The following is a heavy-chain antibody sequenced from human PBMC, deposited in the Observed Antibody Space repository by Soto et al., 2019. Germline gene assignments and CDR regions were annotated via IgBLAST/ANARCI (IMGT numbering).Heavy chain of an antibody. Sequence: ASVKGSCKASGYTFTSYYMHWVRQAPGQGLEWMGIINPSGGSTSYAQKFQGRLTITKDTSKSQVALTLTNADPVDTATYYCAHRRVHLVRGLISFDYWGLGTLVTVSS. CDR1: GYTFTSYY. CDR2: INPSGGST. J-gene: IGHJ4*02. D-gene: IGHD3-10*01. V-gene: IGHV1-46*01. CDR3: AHRRVHLVRGLISFDY.